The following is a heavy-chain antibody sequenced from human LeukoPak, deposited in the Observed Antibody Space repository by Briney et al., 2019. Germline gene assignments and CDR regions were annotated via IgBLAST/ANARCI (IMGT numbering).Heavy chain of an antibody. J-gene: IGHJ6*02. Sequence: GGSLRLSCAASGFIFSSYWMHWVRQAPGKGLVWVSRMNMDGSTISYADSVKDRFTISRDNSKNTLYLQMNSLRAEDTAVYYCARDEEYPDYYYGMDVWGQGTTVTVSS. D-gene: IGHD2/OR15-2a*01. CDR2: MNMDGSTI. CDR3: ARDEEYPDYYYGMDV. V-gene: IGHV3-74*01. CDR1: GFIFSSYW.